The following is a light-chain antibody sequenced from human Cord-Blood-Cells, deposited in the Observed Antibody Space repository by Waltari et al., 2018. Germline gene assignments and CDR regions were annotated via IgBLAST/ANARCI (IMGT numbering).Light chain of an antibody. CDR1: SSDVGGYHY. CDR3: SSYTSSSTLDVV. Sequence: QSALTQPASVSVSPGQSITISCTGTSSDVGGYHYVSWYPQHPGKAPKLMIYDVSNRPSGVSNRFSGSKSGNTASLTISGLQAEDEADYYCSSYTSSSTLDVVFGGGTKLTVL. J-gene: IGLJ2*01. V-gene: IGLV2-14*01. CDR2: DVS.